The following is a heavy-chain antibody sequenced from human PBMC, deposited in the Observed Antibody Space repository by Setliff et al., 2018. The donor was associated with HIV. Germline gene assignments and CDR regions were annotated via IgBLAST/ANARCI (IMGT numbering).Heavy chain of an antibody. D-gene: IGHD1-26*01. Sequence: KPSETLSLTCTVSGASISSSSHHWAWIRQPPGKGLEYIGNIYYTGSTHHNPSLESRVATSVDTSKNQFSLKQSSVTAADTAVYYCARVVRWELVATSTFFYYYMDVWGKGTTVTVSS. CDR3: ARVVRWELVATSTFFYYYMDV. V-gene: IGHV4-39*01. CDR1: GASISSSSHH. CDR2: IYYTGST. J-gene: IGHJ6*03.